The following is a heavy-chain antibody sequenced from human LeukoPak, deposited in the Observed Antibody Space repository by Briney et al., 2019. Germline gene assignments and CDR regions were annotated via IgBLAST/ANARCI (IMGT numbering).Heavy chain of an antibody. D-gene: IGHD1-7*01. J-gene: IGHJ4*02. Sequence: GGSLRLSCVASGFTFSSDWMSWVRQAPGKGLEWVATINQDGSDKYYVDSVKGRFTISRDNAKNSLYLQMNSLRAEDTAVYYCGSTSVELRLYWGPGTLVTVSS. CDR2: INQDGSDK. CDR3: GSTSVELRLY. V-gene: IGHV3-7*01. CDR1: GFTFSSDW.